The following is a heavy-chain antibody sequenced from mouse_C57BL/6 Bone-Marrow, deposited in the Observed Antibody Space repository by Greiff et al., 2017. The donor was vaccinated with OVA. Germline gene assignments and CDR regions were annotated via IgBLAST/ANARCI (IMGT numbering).Heavy chain of an antibody. CDR2: INPNNGGT. J-gene: IGHJ2*01. Sequence: EVQLQQSGPELVKPGASVKISCKASGYTFTDYYMNWVKQSHGKSLEWIGDINPNNGGTRYNQKFKGKATLTVDKSSSTAYMELRSLTSEDSAVYYCARLDYLGGFDYWGQGTTLTVSS. CDR1: GYTFTDYY. V-gene: IGHV1-26*01. D-gene: IGHD5-5*01. CDR3: ARLDYLGGFDY.